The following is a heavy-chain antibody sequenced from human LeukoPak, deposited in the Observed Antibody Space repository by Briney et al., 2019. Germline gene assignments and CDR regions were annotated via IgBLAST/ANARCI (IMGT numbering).Heavy chain of an antibody. J-gene: IGHJ6*03. V-gene: IGHV1-2*02. Sequence: ASVKVSCKASGYTFTGYYMHWVRQAPGQGLEWMGWIYPNSGGINYAQKFQGRVTMTRDTSISTAYMELSRLRSDDTAVYYCARSEQFPYYMDVWGKGTTVTVSS. D-gene: IGHD6-19*01. CDR2: IYPNSGGI. CDR3: ARSEQFPYYMDV. CDR1: GYTFTGYY.